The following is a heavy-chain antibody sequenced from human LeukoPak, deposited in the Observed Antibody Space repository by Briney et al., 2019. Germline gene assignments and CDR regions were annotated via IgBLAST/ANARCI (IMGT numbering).Heavy chain of an antibody. CDR3: ARITHYYGSGSYYPYYYYYMDV. CDR1: GGSISSYY. D-gene: IGHD3-10*01. CDR2: IYTSGST. Sequence: SETLSLTCTVSGGSISSYYWSWIRQPAGKGLEWIGRIYTSGSTNYNPSLKSRVTMSVDTSKNQFSLKLSSVTAADTAVYYCARITHYYGSGSYYPYYYYYMDVWGKGTTVTVSS. V-gene: IGHV4-4*07. J-gene: IGHJ6*03.